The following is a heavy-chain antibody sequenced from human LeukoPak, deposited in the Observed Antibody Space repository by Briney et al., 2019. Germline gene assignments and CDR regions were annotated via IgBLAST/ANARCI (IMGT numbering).Heavy chain of an antibody. J-gene: IGHJ3*02. D-gene: IGHD3-10*01. CDR1: GGTFSSYA. Sequence: SVKVSCKASGGTFSSYAISWVRQAPGQGLEWMGGIIPIFGTANYAQKFQGRVTITADESTSTAYMELSSLRSEDTAVYYCARGSGSYYHDAFDIWGHGTMVTVSS. V-gene: IGHV1-69*01. CDR2: IIPIFGTA. CDR3: ARGSGSYYHDAFDI.